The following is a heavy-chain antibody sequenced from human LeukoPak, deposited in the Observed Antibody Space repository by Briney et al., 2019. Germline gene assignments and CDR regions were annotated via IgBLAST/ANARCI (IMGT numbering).Heavy chain of an antibody. J-gene: IGHJ1*01. Sequence: GGPLRLSCAASGFTFSSYEMNWVRQAPGKGLEWVSYISSSGGTIYYADSVKGRFTISRDSAKNSLYLQMNSLRAEDTAVYYCARGVRIRLYQHWGQGTLVTVSS. CDR1: GFTFSSYE. CDR3: ARGVRIRLYQH. CDR2: ISSSGGTI. D-gene: IGHD3-10*01. V-gene: IGHV3-48*03.